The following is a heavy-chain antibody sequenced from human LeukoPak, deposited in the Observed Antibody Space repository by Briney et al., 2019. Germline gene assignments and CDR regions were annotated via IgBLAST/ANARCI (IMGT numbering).Heavy chain of an antibody. J-gene: IGHJ4*02. D-gene: IGHD2-2*02. CDR1: GGSISSYY. CDR3: ASTEMGYCSSTSCYSFDY. V-gene: IGHV4-59*08. Sequence: SETLSLTCTVSGGSISSYYWSWIRQPPGKGLDWIGYIYYSGSTNYNPSLKSRVTISVDTSKNQFSLKLSSVTAADTAVYYCASTEMGYCSSTSCYSFDYWGQGTLVTVSS. CDR2: IYYSGST.